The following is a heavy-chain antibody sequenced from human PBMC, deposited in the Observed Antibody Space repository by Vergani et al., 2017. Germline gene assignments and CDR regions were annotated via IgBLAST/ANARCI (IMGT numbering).Heavy chain of an antibody. CDR3: ARSFSTVYGMDV. V-gene: IGHV4-31*03. CDR2: IYYSGST. CDR1: GGSISSGGYY. D-gene: IGHD4-17*01. J-gene: IGHJ6*02. Sequence: QVQLQESGPGLVKPSQTLSLTCTVSGGSISSGGYYWRWIRQHPGKGLGWIGYIYYSGSTYYNPSLKSRVTISVDTSKNQFSLKLSSVTAADTAVYYCARSFSTVYGMDVWGQGTTVTVSS.